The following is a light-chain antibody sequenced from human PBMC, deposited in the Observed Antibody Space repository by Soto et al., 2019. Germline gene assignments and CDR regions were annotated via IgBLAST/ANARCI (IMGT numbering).Light chain of an antibody. CDR2: NNN. J-gene: IGLJ3*02. V-gene: IGLV1-44*01. Sequence: QSVLTQPPSASGTPGQTVTISCSGSSSNIARNTESWYQEVPGTAPKLLIYNNNQRPSGVPDRFSASKSGTSASLVISGLQSEDEGDYYCSAYTARSTLVFGGGTKVTVL. CDR1: SSNIARNT. CDR3: SAYTARSTLV.